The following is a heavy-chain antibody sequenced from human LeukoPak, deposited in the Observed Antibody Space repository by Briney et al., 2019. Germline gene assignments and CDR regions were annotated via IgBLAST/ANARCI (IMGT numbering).Heavy chain of an antibody. Sequence: ETLSLTRTVSGGSISSYYWSWIRQPPGKGLEWIGYIYYSGSTKYNPSPKSLVTISVDTYKNQFSLKLSSVTAADTAVYYCARRSRVYCSGGSCYYQPAWIDYWRQGTLVTVSS. J-gene: IGHJ4*02. CDR3: ARRSRVYCSGGSCYYQPAWIDY. D-gene: IGHD2-15*01. CDR2: IYYSGST. CDR1: GGSISSYY. V-gene: IGHV4-59*08.